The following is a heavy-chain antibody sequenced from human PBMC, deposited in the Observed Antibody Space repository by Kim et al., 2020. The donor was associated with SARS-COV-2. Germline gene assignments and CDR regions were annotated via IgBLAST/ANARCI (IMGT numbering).Heavy chain of an antibody. Sequence: SQTLSLTCAISGDSVSSNIAAWNWIRQSPSRGLEWLGRTYYRSKWYNDYAVSVKSRITINPDTSKNQFSLQLNSVTPEDTAVYYCARDNSWSYYVPLYYYYGMDVWGQRTTVTVSS. D-gene: IGHD1-26*01. J-gene: IGHJ6*02. CDR2: TYYRSKWYN. CDR1: GDSVSSNIAA. V-gene: IGHV6-1*01. CDR3: ARDNSWSYYVPLYYYYGMDV.